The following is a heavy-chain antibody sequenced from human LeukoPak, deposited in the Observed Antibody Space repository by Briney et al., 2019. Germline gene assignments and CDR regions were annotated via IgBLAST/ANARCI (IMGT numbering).Heavy chain of an antibody. J-gene: IGHJ6*03. CDR1: GFTFDTYN. CDR2: IRSYSSYI. Sequence: PGGSLRLSCAASGFTFDTYNFNWVRQAPGKGLEWVASIRSYSSYIHYADSVKGRFTISRDNAKNSLYLQMNSLRAEDTAFYHCARSQYYYYMDVWGKGTTVTISS. V-gene: IGHV3-21*04. CDR3: ARSQYYYYMDV.